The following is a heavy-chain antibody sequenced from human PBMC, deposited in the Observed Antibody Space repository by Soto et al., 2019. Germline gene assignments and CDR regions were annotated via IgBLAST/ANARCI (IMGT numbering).Heavy chain of an antibody. V-gene: IGHV4-59*01. CDR2: IYYSGST. CDR1: GGSISSYY. Sequence: QVQLQESGPGLVKPSETLSLTCTVSGGSISSYYWSWIRQPPGKGLEWIGYIYYSGSTNYNPSLKSRVTISLETSKNQFSLKLSSVTAADTAVYYCARSYRRYCSGGSCYSYYYYYMDVWGKGTTVTVSS. D-gene: IGHD2-15*01. J-gene: IGHJ6*03. CDR3: ARSYRRYCSGGSCYSYYYYYMDV.